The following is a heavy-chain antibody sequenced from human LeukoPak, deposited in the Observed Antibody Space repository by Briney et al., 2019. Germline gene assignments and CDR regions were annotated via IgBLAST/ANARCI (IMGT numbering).Heavy chain of an antibody. D-gene: IGHD3-22*01. Sequence: GGSLRLSCAASGFAFSTYEMNWVRQAPGKDLEWVSYISNSGSDTYYADSVKGRFTISRDNAKNSLYLQMNSLRAEDTAVYYCAAYYYDSSPKAVRGQGTMVTVSS. J-gene: IGHJ3*01. CDR1: GFAFSTYE. CDR2: ISNSGSDT. CDR3: AAYYYDSSPKAV. V-gene: IGHV3-48*03.